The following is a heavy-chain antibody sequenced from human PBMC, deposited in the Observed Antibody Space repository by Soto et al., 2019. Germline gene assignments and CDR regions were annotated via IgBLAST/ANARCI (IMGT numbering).Heavy chain of an antibody. Sequence: QVQLVQSGAEVKKPGSSVKVSCKASGGTFSSYTISWVRQAPGQGLEWMGRIIPILGIANYAQKFQGRVTMLADKTTSTAYMEQSRMKSEVTAVYYCAGDREVGLRYFDHPVLKSYGMDVWCQGSTVDVSS. D-gene: IGHD3-9*01. CDR3: AGDREVGLRYFDHPVLKSYGMDV. V-gene: IGHV1-69*02. J-gene: IGHJ6*02. CDR2: IIPILGIA. CDR1: GGTFSSYT.